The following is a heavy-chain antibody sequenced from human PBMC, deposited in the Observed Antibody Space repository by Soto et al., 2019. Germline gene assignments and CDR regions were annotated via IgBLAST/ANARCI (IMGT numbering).Heavy chain of an antibody. V-gene: IGHV3-30*18. Sequence: QVQLVESEGGVVQPGRSLRLSCAASGFTFSSYGMHWVRQAPGKGLEWVALISYDGSNKYYADSVKGRFSISRDNSKNTLYLQMNSLRAGDTAVYYCAKDRLRGGFLTTATTNGMDVWGQGTTVTVSS. D-gene: IGHD1-26*01. J-gene: IGHJ6*02. CDR1: GFTFSSYG. CDR2: ISYDGSNK. CDR3: AKDRLRGGFLTTATTNGMDV.